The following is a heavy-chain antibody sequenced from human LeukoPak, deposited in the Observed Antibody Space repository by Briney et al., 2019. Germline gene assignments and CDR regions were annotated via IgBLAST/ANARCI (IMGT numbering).Heavy chain of an antibody. CDR1: GFTFSSYG. CDR3: AKEDTAGEYFDY. Sequence: PGGSLRLSCAASGFTFSSYGMHWVRQAPGKGLEWVAFIRYDGSNKYYADSVKGRFTISRDNPKNTLYLQMNSLRAEDTAVYYCAKEDTAGEYFDYWGQGTLVTVSS. V-gene: IGHV3-30*02. J-gene: IGHJ4*02. D-gene: IGHD5-18*01. CDR2: IRYDGSNK.